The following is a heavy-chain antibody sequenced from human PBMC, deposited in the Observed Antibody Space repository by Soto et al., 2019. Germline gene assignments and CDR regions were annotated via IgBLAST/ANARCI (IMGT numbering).Heavy chain of an antibody. CDR2: ISGSGGST. Sequence: PGWSLRLSCAASRFTLSSYAMSWVRQAPGKGLEWVSSISGSGGSTYYADSVKGRFTISRDNSKNTLYVQMNSLRVEDTAIYYCAKLASSGYDAYWGQGTRVTVSS. J-gene: IGHJ4*02. D-gene: IGHD3-22*01. V-gene: IGHV3-23*01. CDR3: AKLASSGYDAY. CDR1: RFTLSSYA.